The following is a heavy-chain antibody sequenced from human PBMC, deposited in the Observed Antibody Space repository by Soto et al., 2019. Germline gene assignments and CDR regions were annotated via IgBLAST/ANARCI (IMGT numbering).Heavy chain of an antibody. V-gene: IGHV4-30-4*01. CDR2: IYYSGST. CDR3: ARVSLRGYFDY. J-gene: IGHJ4*02. D-gene: IGHD3-3*01. Sequence: PSETLSLTCTVSGGSISSGVYYWSCMRQPPGKGLDWIGYIYYSGSTYYNPSLKSRVTISVDTSKNQFSLKLSSVTAADTAVYYCARVSLRGYFDYWGQGALVTVSS. CDR1: GGSISSGVYY.